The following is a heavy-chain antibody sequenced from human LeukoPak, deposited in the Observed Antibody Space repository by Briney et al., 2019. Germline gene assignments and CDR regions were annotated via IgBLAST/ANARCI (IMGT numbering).Heavy chain of an antibody. Sequence: PGGSLRLSCAASGFTFSSYGVHWVRQAPAKGLEWEAFIRYDGSNKYYADSVKGRFTISRHNSKNALYLQMNSLRAEDTAVYYCAKVRDTAMAMDYWGQGTLVTVSS. D-gene: IGHD5-18*01. V-gene: IGHV3-30*02. CDR2: IRYDGSNK. J-gene: IGHJ4*02. CDR1: GFTFSSYG. CDR3: AKVRDTAMAMDY.